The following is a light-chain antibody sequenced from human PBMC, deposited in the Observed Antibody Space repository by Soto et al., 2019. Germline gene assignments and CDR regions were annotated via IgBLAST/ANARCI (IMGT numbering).Light chain of an antibody. J-gene: IGKJ1*01. Sequence: DIQMTQSPSSLSASVGDRVTITCRASHDIKNDLDWYQQKPGKGPKRLIYAASSLQSGVPSRFSGSGSGTEFTLTISSLQSEDFATYYCLQHNSYSWTFGQRTKVEIK. CDR3: LQHNSYSWT. CDR2: AAS. V-gene: IGKV1-17*01. CDR1: HDIKND.